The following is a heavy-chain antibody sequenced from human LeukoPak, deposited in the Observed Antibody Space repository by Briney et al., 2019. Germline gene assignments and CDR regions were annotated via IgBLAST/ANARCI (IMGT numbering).Heavy chain of an antibody. D-gene: IGHD3-22*01. V-gene: IGHV3-48*04. J-gene: IGHJ3*02. CDR3: ARGLPDSSPHYAFDI. CDR2: ISSSSSSI. Sequence: GGSLRLSCAASGFTFSSYTMNWVRQAPGKGLEWVSYISSSSSSIYYADSVKGRFTISRDNAKNSLYLQMNSLRAEDTAVHYCARGLPDSSPHYAFDIWGQGTMVTVSS. CDR1: GFTFSSYT.